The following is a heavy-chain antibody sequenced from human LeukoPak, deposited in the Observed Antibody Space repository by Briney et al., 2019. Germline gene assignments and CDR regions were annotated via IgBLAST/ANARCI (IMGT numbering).Heavy chain of an antibody. D-gene: IGHD5-12*01. J-gene: IGHJ4*02. CDR2: INPNSGGT. CDR3: ARDRSGYDFLSYLDY. V-gene: IGHV1-2*02. Sequence: ASVKVSCKASGYTFTGYYMHWVRQAPGQGLEWMGWINPNSGGTNYAQKFQGRITMTRDTSFSTAYMELSRLRSDDTAVYYCARDRSGYDFLSYLDYWGQGTLVTVSS. CDR1: GYTFTGYY.